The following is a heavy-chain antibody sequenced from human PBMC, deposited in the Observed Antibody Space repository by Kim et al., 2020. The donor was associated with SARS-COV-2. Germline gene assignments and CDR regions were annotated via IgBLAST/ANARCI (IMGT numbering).Heavy chain of an antibody. CDR3: ARDRGWELLGDFWFDP. CDR2: IYYSGST. V-gene: IGHV4-59*01. J-gene: IGHJ5*02. Sequence: SETLSLTCTVSGGSISSYYWSWIRQPPGKGLEWIGYIYYSGSTNYNPSLKSRVTISVDTSKNQFSLKLSSVTAADTAVYYCARDRGWELLGDFWFDPWGQGTLVTVSS. CDR1: GGSISSYY. D-gene: IGHD1-26*01.